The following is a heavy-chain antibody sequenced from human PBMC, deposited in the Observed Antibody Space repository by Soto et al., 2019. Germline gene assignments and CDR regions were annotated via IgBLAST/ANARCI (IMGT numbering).Heavy chain of an antibody. J-gene: IGHJ4*02. V-gene: IGHV1-69*13. Sequence: SVKVSCKASGGTFSSYAISWVRQAPGQGLEWMGGIIPIFGTANYAQKFQGRVTITADESTSTAYMELSSLRSEDTAVYYCARVGSSWANFDYWGQGTLVPSPQ. D-gene: IGHD6-13*01. CDR3: ARVGSSWANFDY. CDR2: IIPIFGTA. CDR1: GGTFSSYA.